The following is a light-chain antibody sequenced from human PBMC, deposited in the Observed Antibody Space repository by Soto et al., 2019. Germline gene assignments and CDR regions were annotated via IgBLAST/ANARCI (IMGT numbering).Light chain of an antibody. CDR2: GAS. Sequence: EIVLTQSPGTLSLSPGERATLSCRASQSVIRYLAWYQQRPGQAPRLLIYGASTRATGIPDRFSGSGSGTDFTLTINRLEPEDFAVYYCHQYRTFGQGTKVDI. CDR1: QSVIRY. V-gene: IGKV3-20*01. J-gene: IGKJ1*01. CDR3: HQYRT.